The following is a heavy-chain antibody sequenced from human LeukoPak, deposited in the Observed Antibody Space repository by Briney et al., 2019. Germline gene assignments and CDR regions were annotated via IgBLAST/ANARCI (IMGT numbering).Heavy chain of an antibody. CDR3: ARNPPNWYFDL. CDR2: IYYSGST. CDR1: GDSISSSSYY. J-gene: IGHJ2*01. Sequence: PSETLSLTCTVSGDSISSSSYYWGWIRQPPGKGLEWIGSIYYSGSTYYNPSLKSRVTISVDTSKNQFSLKLSSVTAADTAVYYCARNPPNWYFDLWGRGTLVTVSS. V-gene: IGHV4-39*01.